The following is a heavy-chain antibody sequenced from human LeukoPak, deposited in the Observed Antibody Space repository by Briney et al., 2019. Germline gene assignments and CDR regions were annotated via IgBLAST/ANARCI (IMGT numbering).Heavy chain of an antibody. Sequence: GGSLRLSCAASGFTFSSYAMSWVRQAPGKGLEWASAISGSGGSTYYADSVKGRFTISRDNSKNTLYLQMNSLRAEDTAVYYCAKAGALIPYAYYYYYMDVWGKGTTVTVSS. CDR2: ISGSGGST. V-gene: IGHV3-23*01. CDR3: AKAGALIPYAYYYYYMDV. D-gene: IGHD2-2*02. J-gene: IGHJ6*03. CDR1: GFTFSSYA.